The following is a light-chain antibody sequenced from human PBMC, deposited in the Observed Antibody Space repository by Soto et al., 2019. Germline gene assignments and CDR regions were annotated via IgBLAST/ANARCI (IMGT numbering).Light chain of an antibody. CDR1: QSISSY. CDR2: AAS. Sequence: DIQMTQSPSSLSASVGDRVTITCRASQSISSYLNWYQQKPGKAPKLLIYAASILQSGVPSRFSGSGSGTAFTLTISSLQPEDFATYYCQQSYSTAITFGQGTRLEIK. V-gene: IGKV1-39*01. J-gene: IGKJ5*01. CDR3: QQSYSTAIT.